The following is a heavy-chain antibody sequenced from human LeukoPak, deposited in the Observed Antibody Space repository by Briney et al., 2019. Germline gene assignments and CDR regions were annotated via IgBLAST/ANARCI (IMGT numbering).Heavy chain of an antibody. V-gene: IGHV3-23*01. D-gene: IGHD4/OR15-4a*01. CDR3: AKGPAKGSPYYFDY. J-gene: IGHJ4*02. CDR1: GFTFSSYA. CDR2: ISGGGANT. Sequence: GGSLSLSCAASGFTFSSYAMSWVRQAPGKGLEWFSGISGGGANTYYADSVKGRFTISRDNPKNTLYLQKNSLRAEDTAVYYCAKGPAKGSPYYFDYWGEGTLVTVSS.